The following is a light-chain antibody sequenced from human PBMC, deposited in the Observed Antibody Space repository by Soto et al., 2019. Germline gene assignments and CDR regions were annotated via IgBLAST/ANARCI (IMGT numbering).Light chain of an antibody. CDR3: QQYGSSRWT. V-gene: IGKV3-20*01. CDR1: QSVSSSY. CDR2: AAS. Sequence: EVVLTQSPGTLSLSPGERTTLSCRASQSVSSSYLAWYQQKPGQAPRLLIYAASSRATGIPDRFSGSGSGTDFTRTIIRLEPEDVAMYYCQQYGSSRWTFGKGTKVEIK. J-gene: IGKJ1*01.